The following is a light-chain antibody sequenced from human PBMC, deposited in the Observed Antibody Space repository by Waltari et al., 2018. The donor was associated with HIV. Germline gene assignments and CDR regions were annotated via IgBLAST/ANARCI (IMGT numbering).Light chain of an antibody. V-gene: IGLV1-44*01. CDR1: NSNIGRST. J-gene: IGLJ3*02. CDR3: ATWDDSLHGPV. CDR2: RNN. Sequence: QFVVTQPPSASGYTGQRVTISCSVSNSNIGRSTVHWYLQLPGTAPKLLTYRNNQRASGVPDRFSGSKSGSSASLAISVLQSEDEADYYCATWDDSLHGPVFGGGTKLTVL.